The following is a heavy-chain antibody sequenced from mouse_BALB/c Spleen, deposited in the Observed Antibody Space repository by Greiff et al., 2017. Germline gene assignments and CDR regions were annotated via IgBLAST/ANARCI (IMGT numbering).Heavy chain of an antibody. D-gene: IGHD2-1*01. CDR2: INSDGGST. CDR1: EYEFPSHD. CDR3: ARQEGNYPFAY. J-gene: IGHJ3*01. V-gene: IGHV5-2*01. Sequence: DVKLVESGGGLVQPGESLKLSCESNEYEFPSHDLSWVRKTPEKRLELVAAINSDGGSTYYPDTMERRFIISRDNTKKTLYLQMSSLRSEDTALYYCARQEGNYPFAYWGQGTLVTVSA.